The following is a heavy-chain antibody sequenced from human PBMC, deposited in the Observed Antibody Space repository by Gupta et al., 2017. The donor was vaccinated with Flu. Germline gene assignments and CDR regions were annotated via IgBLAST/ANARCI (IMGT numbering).Heavy chain of an antibody. Sequence: AMNWVRQTPEKGLEWISHISGAGRTTYFADSVKGRFSTSRDDSKKTLYLQTNSLRGEDTAIYYCAKDRQARNSVFDDFDIWGQGAVVSVSS. J-gene: IGHJ3*02. CDR1: A. CDR2: ISGAGRTT. V-gene: IGHV3-23*01. D-gene: IGHD2-21*01. CDR3: AKDRQARNSVFDDFDI.